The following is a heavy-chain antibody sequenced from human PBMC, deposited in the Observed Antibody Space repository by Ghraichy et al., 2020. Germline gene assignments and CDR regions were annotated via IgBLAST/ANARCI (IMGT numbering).Heavy chain of an antibody. CDR2: ISSSSSYI. V-gene: IGHV3-21*01. CDR3: AREDVYYGSGGDYYGMDV. CDR1: GFTFSSYS. Sequence: GGSLRLSCAASGFTFSSYSMNWVRQAPGKGLEWVSSISSSSSYIYYADSVKGRFTISRDNAKNSLYLQMNSLRAEDTAVYYCAREDVYYGSGGDYYGMDVWGQGTTVTVSS. J-gene: IGHJ6*02. D-gene: IGHD3-10*01.